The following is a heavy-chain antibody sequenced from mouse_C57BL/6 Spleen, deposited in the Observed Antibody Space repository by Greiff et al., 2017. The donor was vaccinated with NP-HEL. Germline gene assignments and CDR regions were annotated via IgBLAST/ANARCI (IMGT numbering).Heavy chain of an antibody. Sequence: VQLQQSGAELMKPGASVKLSCKATGYTFTGYWIEWVKQRPGHGLEWIGEILPGSGSTSYNEKFKGKATFTADTSSNTAYMQLSSLTTEDSAIYYCARGWFRLRNYAMDYWGQGTSVTVSS. CDR2: ILPGSGST. CDR1: GYTFTGYW. V-gene: IGHV1-9*01. D-gene: IGHD3-2*02. CDR3: ARGWFRLRNYAMDY. J-gene: IGHJ4*01.